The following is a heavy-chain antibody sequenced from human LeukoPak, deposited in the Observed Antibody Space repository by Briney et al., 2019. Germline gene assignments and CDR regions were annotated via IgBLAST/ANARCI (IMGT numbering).Heavy chain of an antibody. CDR2: ISSSSSTI. Sequence: AGGSLRLSCAASGFTLRSYSMIWVRQAPGKGLEWVSYISSSSSTIYYADSVKGRFTISRDNAKNSLYLQMNSLRAEDTAVYYCARDNQRPETMYYYDSSGPADYWGQGTLVTVSS. CDR1: GFTLRSYS. D-gene: IGHD3-22*01. J-gene: IGHJ4*02. CDR3: ARDNQRPETMYYYDSSGPADY. V-gene: IGHV3-48*01.